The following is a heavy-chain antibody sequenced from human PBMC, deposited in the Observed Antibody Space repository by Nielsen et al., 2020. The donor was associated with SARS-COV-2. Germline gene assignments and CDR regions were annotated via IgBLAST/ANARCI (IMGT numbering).Heavy chain of an antibody. V-gene: IGHV7-4-1*02. CDR2: INTNTGNP. J-gene: IGHJ5*02. D-gene: IGHD3-9*01. CDR3: ARDRDDILTGYSDWFDP. Sequence: ASVKVSCKASGYTFTSYAMNWVRQAPGQGLEWMGWINTNTGNPTYAQGFTGRFVFSLDTSVSTAYLQISSLKAEDTAVYYCARDRDDILTGYSDWFDPWGQGTLVTVSS. CDR1: GYTFTSYA.